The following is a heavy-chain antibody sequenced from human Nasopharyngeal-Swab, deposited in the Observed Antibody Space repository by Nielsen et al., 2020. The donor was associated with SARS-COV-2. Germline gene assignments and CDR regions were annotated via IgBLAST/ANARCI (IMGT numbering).Heavy chain of an antibody. D-gene: IGHD3/OR15-3a*01. V-gene: IGHV3-30*03. CDR1: GFTFSSYG. J-gene: IGHJ4*02. CDR2: ISYDGSNK. Sequence: GGSLRLSCAASGFTFSSYGMHWVRQAPGKGLEWVAVISYDGSNKYYADSVKGRFTISRDNSKNTLYLQMNSLRAEDTAVYYCARVRTESSTLFDYWGQGTLVTVSS. CDR3: ARVRTESSTLFDY.